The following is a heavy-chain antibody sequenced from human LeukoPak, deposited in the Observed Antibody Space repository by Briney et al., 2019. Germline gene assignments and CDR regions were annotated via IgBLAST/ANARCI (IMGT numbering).Heavy chain of an antibody. CDR2: VYYSGGT. CDR3: AREGAGYCSSTTCPYNWFDP. J-gene: IGHJ5*02. CDR1: GGSISSSHYY. V-gene: IGHV4-39*02. D-gene: IGHD2-2*01. Sequence: SETLSLTCTVSGGSISSSHYYWGWIRQPPGKGLEWIGSVYYSGGTDYNPSLKSRVTISVDTSKNQFSLKLSSVTAADTAVYYCAREGAGYCSSTTCPYNWFDPWGQGALVTVSS.